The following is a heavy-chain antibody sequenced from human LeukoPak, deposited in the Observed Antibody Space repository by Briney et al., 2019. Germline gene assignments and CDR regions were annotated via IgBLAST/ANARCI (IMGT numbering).Heavy chain of an antibody. CDR2: ISSSGSTI. CDR1: GFTFSDYY. Sequence: GGSLRLSCAASGFTFSDYYMSWIRQAPGKGLEWVSYISSSGSTIYYAGSVKGRFTISRDNAKNSLYLQMNSLRAEDTAVYYCARDYDFWSGRDVGFDPWGQGTLVTVSS. D-gene: IGHD3-3*01. J-gene: IGHJ5*02. V-gene: IGHV3-11*01. CDR3: ARDYDFWSGRDVGFDP.